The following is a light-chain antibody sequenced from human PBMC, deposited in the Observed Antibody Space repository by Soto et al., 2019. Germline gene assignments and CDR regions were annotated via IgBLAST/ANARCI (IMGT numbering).Light chain of an antibody. CDR3: QKYDSAPWT. V-gene: IGKV1-27*01. CDR1: QGIGNS. J-gene: IGKJ1*01. CDR2: SAS. Sequence: IQMTQSPSSLSASVGDRVIITCRASQGIGNSLAWYQQKAGRVPKLLMHSASTLLSGVPSRFSGSGSGTDFTLTISSLQPEDVATYYCQKYDSAPWTFGPGTKVDIK.